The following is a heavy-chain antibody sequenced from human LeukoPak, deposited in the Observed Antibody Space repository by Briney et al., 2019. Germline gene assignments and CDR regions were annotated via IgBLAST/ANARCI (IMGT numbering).Heavy chain of an antibody. CDR2: IYYDGSNI. J-gene: IGHJ4*02. V-gene: IGHV3-33*01. CDR1: EFTFTTYG. D-gene: IGHD1-1*01. CDR3: ARDWKTNSFDY. Sequence: GGSLRLSCAASEFTFTTYGMHWVRQAPGKGLEWVAFIYYDGSNIYYADYVKGRFTISRDISKNTLYLRMDSLRAEDTAIYYCARDWKTNSFDYWGQGTLVTVSS.